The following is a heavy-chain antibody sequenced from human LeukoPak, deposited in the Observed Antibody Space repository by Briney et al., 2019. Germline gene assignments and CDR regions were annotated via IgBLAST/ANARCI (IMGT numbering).Heavy chain of an antibody. CDR3: AKDRYYYDSNGFDY. Sequence: GRSLRLSCAASGFTFDDYAMHWVRQAPGKGLEWVSGISWNSGSIGYADSVKGRFTISRDNAKNSLYLQMNSLGAEDTALYYCAKDRYYYDSNGFDYWGQGTLVTVSS. J-gene: IGHJ4*02. V-gene: IGHV3-9*01. CDR1: GFTFDDYA. D-gene: IGHD3-22*01. CDR2: ISWNSGSI.